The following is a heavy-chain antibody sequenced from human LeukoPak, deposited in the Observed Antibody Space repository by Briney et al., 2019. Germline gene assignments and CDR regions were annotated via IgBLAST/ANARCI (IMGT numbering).Heavy chain of an antibody. CDR1: GYTFTGYY. V-gene: IGHV1-2*02. CDR2: INPNSGGT. D-gene: IGHD3-22*01. CDR3: ARDKGNYYDSSGYYSFDY. J-gene: IGHJ4*02. Sequence: ASVKVSCKASGYTFTGYYMHWVRQAPGQGLEWMGWINPNSGGTNYAQKFQGRVTMTRDTSISTAYMELSRLRSDGTAVYYCARDKGNYYDSSGYYSFDYWGQGTLVTVSS.